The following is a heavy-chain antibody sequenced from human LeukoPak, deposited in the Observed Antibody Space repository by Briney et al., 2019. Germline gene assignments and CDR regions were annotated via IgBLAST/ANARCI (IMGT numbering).Heavy chain of an antibody. CDR2: MYYSGST. J-gene: IGHJ4*02. V-gene: IGHV4-59*08. D-gene: IGHD2-2*01. Sequence: SETLPLTCTVSGGSISSYCWSWIRQPPGKGLEWIGYMYYSGSTYDNPSLKSRVTISIDTSKNQFSLKLNSVTAADTAVYYCARRYCSTTTCPFDYWGQGTLVTVSS. CDR1: GGSISSYC. CDR3: ARRYCSTTTCPFDY.